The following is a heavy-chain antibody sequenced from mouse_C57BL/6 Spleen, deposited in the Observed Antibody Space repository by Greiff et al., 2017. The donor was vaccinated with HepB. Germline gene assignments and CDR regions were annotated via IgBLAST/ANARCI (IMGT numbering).Heavy chain of an antibody. CDR2: INPSNGGT. V-gene: IGHV1-53*01. Sequence: QVQLQQPGTELVKPGASVKLSCKASGYTFTSYWMHWVKQRPGQGLEWIGNINPSNGGTNYNEKFKSKATLTVDKSSSTAYMQLSSLTSEDSAVYDCAREGRGAAWFAYWGQGTLVTVSA. CDR1: GYTFTSYW. CDR3: AREGRGAAWFAY. J-gene: IGHJ3*01.